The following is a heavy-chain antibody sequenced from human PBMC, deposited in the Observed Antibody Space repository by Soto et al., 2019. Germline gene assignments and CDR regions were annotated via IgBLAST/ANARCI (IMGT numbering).Heavy chain of an antibody. Sequence: GASVKVSCKASGYTFTSYAMHWVRQAPGQRLEWMGWINAGNGNTKYSQKFQGRVTITRDTSASTAYMELSSLRSEDTAVYYCARVGGYMTTVVTFDYWGQGTLVTVSS. CDR3: ARVGGYMTTVVTFDY. J-gene: IGHJ4*02. CDR2: INAGNGNT. D-gene: IGHD4-17*01. CDR1: GYTFTSYA. V-gene: IGHV1-3*01.